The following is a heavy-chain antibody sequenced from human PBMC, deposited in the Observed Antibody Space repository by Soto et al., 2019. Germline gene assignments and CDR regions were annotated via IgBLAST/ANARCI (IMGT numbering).Heavy chain of an antibody. J-gene: IGHJ4*02. D-gene: IGHD2-15*01. V-gene: IGHV3-72*01. CDR2: IRNKGVGYTT. CDR1: GFTFSDHY. Sequence: EVQLVESGGGLVQPAGSLRLSCAASGFTFSDHYMDWVRQAPGKGLEWVGRIRNKGVGYTTSYAASVQGRFTISRDDSKNSLYLQMKSLKTEDPAVYYCARGDNLAGGQGTLVTVSS. CDR3: ARGDNLA.